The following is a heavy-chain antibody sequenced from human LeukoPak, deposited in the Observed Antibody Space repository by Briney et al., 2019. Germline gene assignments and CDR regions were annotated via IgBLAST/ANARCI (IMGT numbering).Heavy chain of an antibody. D-gene: IGHD3-10*01. Sequence: PGGSLRLSCAASGFTFSTSWMDWVRQAPGKGLEWVANIKYDGSEKYYVDSVKGRFTISRDNAKNSLYLQMNSLRAEDTAVYYCASILRSSSGYYFDYWGQGTLVTVSS. CDR3: ASILRSSSGYYFDY. CDR2: IKYDGSEK. J-gene: IGHJ4*02. V-gene: IGHV3-7*02. CDR1: GFTFSTSW.